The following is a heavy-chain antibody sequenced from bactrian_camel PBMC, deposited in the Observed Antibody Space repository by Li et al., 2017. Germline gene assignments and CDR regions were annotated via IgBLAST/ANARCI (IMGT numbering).Heavy chain of an antibody. D-gene: IGHD3*01. CDR1: GYTLSSFC. V-gene: IGHV3S26*01. CDR2: IEADGST. J-gene: IGHJ4*01. Sequence: HVQLVESGGGSVQAGGSLRLSCAASGYTLSSFCMAWLRQAPGKEREGVAAIEADGSTSYADSVKGRFTMSQDRAKNTVYLQMENLESGDTALYYCAYDRLKCPTGSPWDDYHTYGQGTQVTV.